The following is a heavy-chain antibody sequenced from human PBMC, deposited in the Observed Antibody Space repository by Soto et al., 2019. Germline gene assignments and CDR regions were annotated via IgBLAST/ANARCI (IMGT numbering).Heavy chain of an antibody. CDR3: VRDWGRVATENYDH. V-gene: IGHV1-18*01. CDR1: GHTFNPFG. Sequence: QVQLIQSGPEVKKPGASVKVSCKASGHTFNPFGISRVRQAPGQGLEWMGWISAHNGNTNYAQRFRGRVLMTTDTSTSTVNMELRSLRSDDTAVYYCVRDWGRVATENYDHWGQGTLVTVSS. CDR2: ISAHNGNT. J-gene: IGHJ4*02. D-gene: IGHD3-16*01.